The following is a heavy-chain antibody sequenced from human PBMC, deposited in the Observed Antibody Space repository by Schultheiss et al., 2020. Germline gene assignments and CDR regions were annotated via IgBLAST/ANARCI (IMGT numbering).Heavy chain of an antibody. CDR2: ISAYTGGT. CDR3: AKGGLSSSSVS. D-gene: IGHD6-6*01. J-gene: IGHJ5*02. Sequence: ASVKVSCKASGYTFTSYGISWVRQAPGQGLEWMGWISAYTGGTKYALGFQGRVTMTSDTSISTAYMDLSRLRSDDSAVYFCAKGGLSSSSVSWGQGTLVTVSS. CDR1: GYTFTSYG. V-gene: IGHV1-2*02.